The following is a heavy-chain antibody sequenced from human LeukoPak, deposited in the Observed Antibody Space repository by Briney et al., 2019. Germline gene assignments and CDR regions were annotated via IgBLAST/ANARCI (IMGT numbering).Heavy chain of an antibody. V-gene: IGHV4-39*07. Sequence: PSETLSLTCTVSGGSISSSSYYWGWIRQPPGKGLEWIGSIYYSGSTYYNPSLKSRVTISVDTSKNQFSLKLSSVAAADTAVYYCARGAPFRPLINWGQGTLVTVSS. J-gene: IGHJ4*02. D-gene: IGHD3-10*01. CDR1: GGSISSSSYY. CDR2: IYYSGST. CDR3: ARGAPFRPLIN.